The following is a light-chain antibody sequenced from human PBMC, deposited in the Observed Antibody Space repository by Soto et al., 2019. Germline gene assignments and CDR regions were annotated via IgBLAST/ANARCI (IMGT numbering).Light chain of an antibody. Sequence: EVVLTQSPATLSLSPGERATLSCRASETVRTFVDWYQQKPGQAPMLLMFGASNRATGIPARFSGSGSGTDFTLTISNLEPEDFAVYYCQQHSHWPPWTFGQGTRVEIQ. CDR2: GAS. J-gene: IGKJ1*01. CDR3: QQHSHWPPWT. V-gene: IGKV3-11*01. CDR1: ETVRTF.